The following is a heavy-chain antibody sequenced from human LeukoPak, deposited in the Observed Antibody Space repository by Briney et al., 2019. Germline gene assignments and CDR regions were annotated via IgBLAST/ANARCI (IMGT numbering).Heavy chain of an antibody. Sequence: ASVKVSCKASGYTFTSYGISWVRQAPGQGLEWMGWISAYNGNTNYAQKLQGRVTMTTDTSTSTAYMELSSLRSEDTAVYYCAREGLERGYSYGYVSIRYYYYYMDVWGKGTTVTVSS. CDR1: GYTFTSYG. J-gene: IGHJ6*03. CDR3: AREGLERGYSYGYVSIRYYYYYMDV. V-gene: IGHV1-18*01. CDR2: ISAYNGNT. D-gene: IGHD5-18*01.